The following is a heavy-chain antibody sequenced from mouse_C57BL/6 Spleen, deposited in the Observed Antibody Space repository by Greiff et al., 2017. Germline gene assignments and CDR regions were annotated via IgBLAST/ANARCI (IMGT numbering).Heavy chain of an antibody. CDR2: IDPSDSYT. CDR1: GYTFTSYW. V-gene: IGHV1-50*01. D-gene: IGHD4-1*02. Sequence: QVQLQQPGAELVKPGASVKLSCKASGYTFTSYWMQWVKQRPGQGLEWIGEIDPSDSYTNYNQKFKGKATLTVDTSSSTAYMQLSSLTSEDSAVYYCAPQRGRGLDYWGQGTTLTVSS. J-gene: IGHJ2*01. CDR3: APQRGRGLDY.